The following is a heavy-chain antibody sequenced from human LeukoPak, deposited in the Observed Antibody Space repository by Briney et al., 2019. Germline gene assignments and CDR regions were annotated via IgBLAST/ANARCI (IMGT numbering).Heavy chain of an antibody. CDR1: GFTFSSHA. V-gene: IGHV3-23*01. CDR2: ISGSGGST. D-gene: IGHD6-13*01. Sequence: GGSLRLSCAASGFTFSSHAMSWVRQAPGKGLEWVSAISGSGGSTYYADSVKGRFTISRDNSKNTLYLQMNSLRAEDTAVYYCAKETLYSSSWYYFDYWGQGTLVTVSS. J-gene: IGHJ4*02. CDR3: AKETLYSSSWYYFDY.